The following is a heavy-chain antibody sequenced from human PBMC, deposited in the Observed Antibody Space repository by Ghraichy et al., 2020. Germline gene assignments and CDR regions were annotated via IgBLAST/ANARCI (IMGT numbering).Heavy chain of an antibody. CDR3: AKGAAQGVYDT. V-gene: IGHV4-31*03. CDR1: GGSISIDGYY. D-gene: IGHD3-10*01. CDR2: IHFSGNT. J-gene: IGHJ5*02. Sequence: SQTLSLTCTVSGGSISIDGYYWTWIRQHPEKGLEWIGYIHFSGNTYYKPSLKSRVSISVDTSKNQFSLKVNSVTAADTAVYYCAKGAAQGVYDTWGQGTQVTVSS.